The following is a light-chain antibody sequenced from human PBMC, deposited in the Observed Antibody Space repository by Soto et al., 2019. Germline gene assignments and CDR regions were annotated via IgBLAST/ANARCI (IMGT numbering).Light chain of an antibody. Sequence: QSALTQPASVSGSPGQSITISCTGSSSDVGGYKFVSWYQQHPGKAPKLIIFEVTSRPSGVSNRFSGSKSGNTASLTISGLQAEDEAYYYCSSYTSSASLVFGTGTKVTV. CDR3: SSYTSSASLV. V-gene: IGLV2-14*01. CDR2: EVT. CDR1: SSDVGGYKF. J-gene: IGLJ1*01.